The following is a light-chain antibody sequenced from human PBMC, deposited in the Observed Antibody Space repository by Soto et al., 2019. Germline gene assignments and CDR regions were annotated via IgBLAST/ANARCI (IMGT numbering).Light chain of an antibody. CDR1: QSISTK. CDR3: QQYNNWPLT. J-gene: IGKJ4*01. Sequence: EIVLTQSPATLSVSPGEGATLSCRATQSISTKLAWYQQHPGQAPRLLIYGASTRATGIPARFSGSGSETEFTLTISRLQPEDFAFYDCQQYNNWPLTFGGGTKGDIK. V-gene: IGKV3-15*01. CDR2: GAS.